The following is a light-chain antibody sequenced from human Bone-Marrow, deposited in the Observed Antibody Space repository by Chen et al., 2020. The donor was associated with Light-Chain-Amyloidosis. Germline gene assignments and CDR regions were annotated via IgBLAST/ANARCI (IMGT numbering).Light chain of an antibody. J-gene: IGLJ3*02. CDR1: SGSIATNY. CDR2: EDD. Sequence: NFMLTQPHSVSESPGKTVIISCTRSSGSIATNYVQWYQQRPGSSPTTVIYEDDQRPSGVPDRFSGSINRSSNSASLTISGLQTEDEADYYCQSYQGSSHVVFGGGTKLTVL. V-gene: IGLV6-57*01. CDR3: QSYQGSSHVV.